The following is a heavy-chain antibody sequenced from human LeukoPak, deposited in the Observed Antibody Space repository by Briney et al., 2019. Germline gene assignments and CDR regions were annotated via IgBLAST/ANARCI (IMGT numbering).Heavy chain of an antibody. CDR3: ARDASLVRIAAAGTRSTLFDY. CDR2: ISGSGGST. Sequence: PGGSLRLSCAASGFTFSSYAMSWVRQAPGKGLEWVSGISGSGGSTNYVDSVKGRFTISRDNSKNTLYLQMNSLRAEDTAVYYCARDASLVRIAAAGTRSTLFDYWGQGTLVTVSS. CDR1: GFTFSSYA. D-gene: IGHD6-13*01. J-gene: IGHJ4*02. V-gene: IGHV3-23*01.